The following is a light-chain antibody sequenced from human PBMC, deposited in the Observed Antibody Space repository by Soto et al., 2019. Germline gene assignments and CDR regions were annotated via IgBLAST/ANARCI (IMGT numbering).Light chain of an antibody. Sequence: GDRVTITCRASQSISSWLAWYQQKPGKAPKLLIYDASSLESGVPSRFSGSGSGTEFTLTISSLQPDDFATYYCQQYNRYSGTFGQGTKVDIK. J-gene: IGKJ1*01. V-gene: IGKV1-5*01. CDR2: DAS. CDR1: QSISSW. CDR3: QQYNRYSGT.